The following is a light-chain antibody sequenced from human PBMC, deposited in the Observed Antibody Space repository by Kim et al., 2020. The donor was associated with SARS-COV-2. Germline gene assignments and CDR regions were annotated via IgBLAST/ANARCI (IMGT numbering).Light chain of an antibody. CDR1: QSGSSNY. CDR3: QQYGSSPYT. CDR2: GAS. V-gene: IGKV3-20*01. Sequence: LSPGERVTHSCRASQSGSSNYVAWYQQKPGQAPRLLIYGASSRASGIPDRFSGSGSGTDVTLTISRLEPEDFAVYYCQQYGSSPYTFGQGTKLEI. J-gene: IGKJ2*01.